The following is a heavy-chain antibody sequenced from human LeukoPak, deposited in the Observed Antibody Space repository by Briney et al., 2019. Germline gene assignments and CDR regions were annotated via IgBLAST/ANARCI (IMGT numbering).Heavy chain of an antibody. CDR3: ARVSGSSTAGCWFDP. V-gene: IGHV4-4*07. J-gene: IGHJ5*02. CDR1: GGSISSYY. CDR2: IYTSGST. Sequence: SETLSLTCTVSGGSISSYYWSWIRQPAGKGLEWIGRIYTSGSTNYNPSLKSRVTMSVDTSKNQFSLKLSSVTAADTAVYYCARVSGSSTAGCWFDPWGQGTLVTVSS. D-gene: IGHD1-26*01.